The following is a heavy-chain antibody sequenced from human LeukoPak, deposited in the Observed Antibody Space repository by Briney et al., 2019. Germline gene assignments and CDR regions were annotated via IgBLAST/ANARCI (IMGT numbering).Heavy chain of an antibody. Sequence: GGSLRLSCETSGFTFISYGMHWVRQTPGKGLEWVAVISKDGGNKFYADSLKGRGTISRDDSKKTIYLHLNTLRPEDSGIYYCAKDGRLTCDNYFYPRGLGTLVTVSS. CDR3: AKDGRLTCDNYFYP. J-gene: IGHJ4*02. CDR1: GFTFISYG. CDR2: ISKDGGNK. V-gene: IGHV3-30*18. D-gene: IGHD1-26*01.